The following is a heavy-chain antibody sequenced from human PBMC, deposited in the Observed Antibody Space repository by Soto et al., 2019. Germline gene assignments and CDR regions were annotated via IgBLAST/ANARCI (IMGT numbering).Heavy chain of an antibody. J-gene: IGHJ5*02. V-gene: IGHV4-59*01. CDR2: IYYSGST. CDR3: AREIPFPTASDIVVVPAAIRKSWFDP. CDR1: GGSISSYY. Sequence: PSETLSLTCTVSGGSISSYYWSWIRQPPGKGLEWIGYIYYSGSTNYNPSLKSRVTISVDTSKNQFSLKLSSVTAADTAVYYCAREIPFPTASDIVVVPAAIRKSWFDPWGQGTLVTVSS. D-gene: IGHD2-2*02.